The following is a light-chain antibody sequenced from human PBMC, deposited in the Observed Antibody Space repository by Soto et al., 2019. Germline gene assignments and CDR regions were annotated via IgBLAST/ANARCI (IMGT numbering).Light chain of an antibody. CDR2: GAS. Sequence: EIVMTQSPATLSVSPGERATLSCRASQSVSSNLAWYQQQPGQAPRLLIYGASTRATGIPARFSGSGSVTEFTLTISSLQAEDFAVYYCQQYNNWPRTFGQGTTVEIK. CDR1: QSVSSN. CDR3: QQYNNWPRT. V-gene: IGKV3-15*01. J-gene: IGKJ1*01.